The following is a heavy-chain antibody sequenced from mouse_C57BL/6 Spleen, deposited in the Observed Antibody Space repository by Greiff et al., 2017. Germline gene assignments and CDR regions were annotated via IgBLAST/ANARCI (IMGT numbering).Heavy chain of an antibody. CDR1: GYTFTSYW. Sequence: QVQLQQPGAELVKPGASVKLSCKASGYTFTSYWMHWVKQRPGQGLEWIGLIHPNSGSTNYNEKFKSKATLTVDKSSSTAYMQLSSLTSEDSAVDGCARRGGGYFDVWGTGTTVTVSS. CDR3: ARRGGGYFDV. J-gene: IGHJ1*03. CDR2: IHPNSGST. V-gene: IGHV1-64*01.